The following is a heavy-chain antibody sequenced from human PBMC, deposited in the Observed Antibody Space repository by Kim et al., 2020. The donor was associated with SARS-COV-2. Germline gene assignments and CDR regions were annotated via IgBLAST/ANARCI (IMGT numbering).Heavy chain of an antibody. J-gene: IGHJ4*02. V-gene: IGHV3-15*01. D-gene: IGHD2-15*01. Sequence: AAPGNGRFTNSKDESKNTLYRQMNSLKTEDTAVYYCTTGIVVVAATPVDYWGQGTLVTVSS. CDR3: TTGIVVVAATPVDY.